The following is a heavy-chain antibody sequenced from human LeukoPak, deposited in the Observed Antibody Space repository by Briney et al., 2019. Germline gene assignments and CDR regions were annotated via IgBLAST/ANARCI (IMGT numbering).Heavy chain of an antibody. CDR1: GFTFSSYS. Sequence: GGSLRLSCAASGFTFSSYSMNWVRQAPGKGLEWVSSISSSSSYIYYADSVRGRFTISRDNAKNSLYLQMNSLRAEDTAVYYCARGGSVGFDYWGQGTLVTVSS. V-gene: IGHV3-21*01. J-gene: IGHJ4*02. CDR2: ISSSSSYI. CDR3: ARGGSVGFDY. D-gene: IGHD3-10*01.